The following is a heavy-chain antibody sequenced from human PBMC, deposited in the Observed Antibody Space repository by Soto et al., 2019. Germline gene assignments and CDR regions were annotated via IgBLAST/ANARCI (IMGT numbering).Heavy chain of an antibody. Sequence: GASVKVSCKASGGTFSSYAISWVRQAPGQGLEWMGGIIPIFGTANYAQKFQGRVTITADESTSTAYMELSSLRSEDTAVYYCARFDLGGSGSYEFDYWGQGTLVTVSS. CDR3: ARFDLGGSGSYEFDY. J-gene: IGHJ4*02. V-gene: IGHV1-69*13. CDR2: IIPIFGTA. D-gene: IGHD3-10*01. CDR1: GGTFSSYA.